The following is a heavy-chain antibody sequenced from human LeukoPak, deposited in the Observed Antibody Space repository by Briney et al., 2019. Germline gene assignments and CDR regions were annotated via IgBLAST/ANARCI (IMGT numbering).Heavy chain of an antibody. Sequence: SETLSLTCTVSGGSISTYYWSWIRQPPGKGLEGRGYFYYSGSTNYNASLKSRVTMSLDTSKNQLSLKLSSVTAADTAVYYCARDLRVGGSSGWYAFDIWGQGTMVIVSS. J-gene: IGHJ3*02. D-gene: IGHD6-19*01. CDR2: FYYSGST. CDR1: GGSISTYY. CDR3: ARDLRVGGSSGWYAFDI. V-gene: IGHV4-59*01.